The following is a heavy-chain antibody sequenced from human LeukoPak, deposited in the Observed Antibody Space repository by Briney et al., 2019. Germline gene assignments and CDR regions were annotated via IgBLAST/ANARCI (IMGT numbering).Heavy chain of an antibody. CDR3: VRDRGWFHFDL. V-gene: IGHV3-7*01. CDR1: GFTFSSHA. CDR2: IKEDGTDK. Sequence: GGSLRLSCAASGFTFSSHAMHWVRQAPGKGLEWVANIKEDGTDKYYVDSVKGRFTISRDNTKNSLFLQLNSLRAEDTAVYYCVRDRGWFHFDLWGQGTLVTVSS. D-gene: IGHD3-10*01. J-gene: IGHJ4*02.